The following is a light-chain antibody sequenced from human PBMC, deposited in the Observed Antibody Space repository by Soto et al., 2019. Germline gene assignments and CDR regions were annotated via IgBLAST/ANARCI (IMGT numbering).Light chain of an antibody. J-gene: IGKJ1*01. CDR2: GAS. Sequence: EIVLTQSPGTLSLSPGERATLSCRASQSVSSSYLAWYQQKPGQAPRLLIYGASSRATRIPDRFSGSGSGTDFTLTISRLEPEDFAVYYCQQHGSSPWTFGQGTKVDIK. V-gene: IGKV3-20*01. CDR1: QSVSSSY. CDR3: QQHGSSPWT.